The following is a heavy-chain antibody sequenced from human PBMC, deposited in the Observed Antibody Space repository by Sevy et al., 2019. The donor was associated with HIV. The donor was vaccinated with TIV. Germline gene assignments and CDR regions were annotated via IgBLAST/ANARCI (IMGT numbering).Heavy chain of an antibody. D-gene: IGHD1-26*01. CDR2: IMPGGIT. Sequence: SETLSLTCAVYGGSFSGYYWTWIRQPPGKGLEWIGEIMPGGITNYNPSPKGRVTISIDTSKNQFSLKVKSVTAADTAIYYCARGQWEHPFWGQGTQVTVSS. J-gene: IGHJ4*02. CDR3: ARGQWEHPF. V-gene: IGHV4-34*01. CDR1: GGSFSGYY.